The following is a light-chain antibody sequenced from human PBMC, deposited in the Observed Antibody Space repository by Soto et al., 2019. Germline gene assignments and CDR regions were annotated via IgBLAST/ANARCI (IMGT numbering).Light chain of an antibody. CDR2: GAS. J-gene: IGKJ5*01. CDR3: QQYGGSPIT. V-gene: IGKV3-20*01. CDR1: QNINRY. Sequence: EIVLTQSPATLSLSPGGRATLSCRASQNINRYLAWYHQKPGQPPRLLIYGASSRASGVPVRFSGSGSGTDFTLTISRLEPEDFALYYCQQYGGSPITFGLGTRLEIK.